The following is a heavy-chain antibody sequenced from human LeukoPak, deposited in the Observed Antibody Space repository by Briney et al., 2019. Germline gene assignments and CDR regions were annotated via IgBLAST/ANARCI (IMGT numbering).Heavy chain of an antibody. V-gene: IGHV3-74*01. J-gene: IGHJ4*02. CDR1: GFSFSDYW. CDR3: ARGMTYYFGSGKLDY. Sequence: PGGSLRLSCVASGFSFSDYWMHWVRQVPGKGLVWVSRINTDGSTTDYADSVKGRFTISRDNAKNTLYLQMKSLRAEDTAAYYCARGMTYYFGSGKLDYWGQGALVTVSS. D-gene: IGHD3-10*01. CDR2: INTDGSTT.